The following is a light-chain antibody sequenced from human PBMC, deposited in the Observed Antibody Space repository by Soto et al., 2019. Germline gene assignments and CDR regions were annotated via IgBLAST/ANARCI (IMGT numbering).Light chain of an antibody. Sequence: DIQMTQSPSTLSASVGDRVTITCRASQSISTWLAWYQQKPGKAPKLLIYDAFSLQSGVPSRFSGHGSGTDFTLTISSLQPDDFAADYGQHYNSYTTFGQGTKLEIK. V-gene: IGKV1-5*01. CDR2: DAF. CDR3: QHYNSYTT. J-gene: IGKJ2*01. CDR1: QSISTW.